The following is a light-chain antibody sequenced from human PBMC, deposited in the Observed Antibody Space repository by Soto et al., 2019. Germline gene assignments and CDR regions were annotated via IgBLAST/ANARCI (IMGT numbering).Light chain of an antibody. CDR1: QSISSY. V-gene: IGKV1-39*01. CDR3: QQVNVYPST. CDR2: DAS. Sequence: DIQMTQSPSSLSASVGDRVTITCRASQSISSYLNWYQQKPGKAPNLLIYDASTLHSGVPSRFSGGGSGTDFTLTISSLQPEDFATYYCQQVNVYPSTFGGGTKVDI. J-gene: IGKJ4*01.